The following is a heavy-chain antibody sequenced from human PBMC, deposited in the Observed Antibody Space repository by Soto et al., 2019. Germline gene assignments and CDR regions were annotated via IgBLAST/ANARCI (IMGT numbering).Heavy chain of an antibody. CDR3: ARRYGYSFDY. Sequence: SETLSLTCTVSGGSISSYYWSWIRQPPGKGLEWIGYIYYSGSTNYNPSLKSRVTISVDTSKNQFSLKLSSVTAADTALYYCARRYGYSFDYWGQRTLVTVSS. CDR1: GGSISSYY. D-gene: IGHD1-1*01. CDR2: IYYSGST. V-gene: IGHV4-59*08. J-gene: IGHJ4*02.